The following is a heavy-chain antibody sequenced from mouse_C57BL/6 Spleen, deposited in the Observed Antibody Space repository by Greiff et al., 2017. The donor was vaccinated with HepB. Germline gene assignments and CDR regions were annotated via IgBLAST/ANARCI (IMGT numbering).Heavy chain of an antibody. Sequence: EVNVVESGGGLVKPGGSLKLSCAASGFTFSSYTMSWVRQTPEKRLEWVATISGGGGNTYYPDSVKGRFTISRDNAKNTLYLQMSSLRSEDTALYYCARLYYGNYVYFDYWGQGTTLTVSS. CDR1: GFTFSSYT. J-gene: IGHJ2*01. CDR3: ARLYYGNYVYFDY. V-gene: IGHV5-9*01. CDR2: ISGGGGNT. D-gene: IGHD2-1*01.